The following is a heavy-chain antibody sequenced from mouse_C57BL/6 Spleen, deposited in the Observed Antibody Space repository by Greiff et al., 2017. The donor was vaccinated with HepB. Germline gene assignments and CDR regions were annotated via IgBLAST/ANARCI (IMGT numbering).Heavy chain of an antibody. D-gene: IGHD2-1*01. CDR2: INPSTGGT. CDR1: GYSFTGYY. V-gene: IGHV1-42*01. CDR3: ARSYYGNFVRYFDV. Sequence: VQLQQSGPELVKPGASVKISCKASGYSFTGYYMNWVKQSPEKSLEWIGEINPSTGGTTYNQKFKAKATLTVDKSSSTAYMQLKSLTSEDSAVYYCARSYYGNFVRYFDVWGTGTTVTVSS. J-gene: IGHJ1*03.